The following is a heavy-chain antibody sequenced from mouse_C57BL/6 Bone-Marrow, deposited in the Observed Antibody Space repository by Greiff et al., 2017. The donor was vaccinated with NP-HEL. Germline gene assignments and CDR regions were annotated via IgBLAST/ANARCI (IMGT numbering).Heavy chain of an antibody. CDR3: AGLYGSSFDY. CDR2: IYPRSGNT. D-gene: IGHD1-1*01. Sequence: VKLMESGAELARPGASVKLSCKASGYTFTSSGISWVKQRTGQGLEWIGEIYPRSGNTYYNEKFKGKATLTADKSSSTAYMELRSLTSEDSAVYFCAGLYGSSFDYWGQGTTLTVSS. V-gene: IGHV1-81*01. J-gene: IGHJ2*01. CDR1: GYTFTSSG.